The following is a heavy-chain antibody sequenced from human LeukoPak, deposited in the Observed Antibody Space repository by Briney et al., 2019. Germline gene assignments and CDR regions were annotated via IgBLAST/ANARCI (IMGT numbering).Heavy chain of an antibody. D-gene: IGHD3-9*01. V-gene: IGHV3-7*01. CDR2: IKQDGSEK. Sequence: GGSLRLSCAASGFTFSSYWMSWVRQAPGKGLEWVANIKQDGSEKYYVDSVKGRFTISRDNAKNSLYLQMNSLRAEDTAVYYCARDLRVTIFPRMGMDVWGQGTTVTVSS. CDR3: ARDLRVTIFPRMGMDV. CDR1: GFTFSSYW. J-gene: IGHJ6*02.